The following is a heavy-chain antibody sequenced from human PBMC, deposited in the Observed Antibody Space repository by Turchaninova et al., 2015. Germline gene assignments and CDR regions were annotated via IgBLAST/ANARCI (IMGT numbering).Heavy chain of an antibody. CDR1: GYTFTAYY. D-gene: IGHD6-13*01. CDR3: AREVPSSSWSYFDY. Sequence: QVRRVQSGAEAGKPGAQVNVAGQAAGYTFTAYYMHWVRQAPGQGLEWMGPINCHSGGTNYAQKFQGTVTMTRDTSISTAYMELRRLRSDDTAVYYCAREVPSSSWSYFDYWGQGTLVTVSS. J-gene: IGHJ4*02. CDR2: INCHSGGT. V-gene: IGHV1-2*06.